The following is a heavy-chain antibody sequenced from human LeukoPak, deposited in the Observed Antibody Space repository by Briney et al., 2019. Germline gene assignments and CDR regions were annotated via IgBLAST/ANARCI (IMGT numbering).Heavy chain of an antibody. CDR3: VRGHVGTIFGVIPVNPLGY. V-gene: IGHV3-74*01. J-gene: IGHJ4*02. Sequence: TGGSLRLSCVVSGFTFNRCWMNWVRQAPGKGLVWVSRVQDDERSASYGDSVKGRFTISKDNAKNILYLQMDGLRVEDTAVYYCVRGHVGTIFGVIPVNPLGYWGQGTLVTVSS. D-gene: IGHD3-3*01. CDR2: VQDDERSA. CDR1: GFTFNRCW.